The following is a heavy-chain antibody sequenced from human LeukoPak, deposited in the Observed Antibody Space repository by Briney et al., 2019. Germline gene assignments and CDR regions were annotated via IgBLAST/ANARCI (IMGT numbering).Heavy chain of an antibody. Sequence: ASVKVSCKASGGTFSSYAISWVRQAPGQGLEWMGGIIPIFGTANYAQKFQGRVTITADESTSTAYMELSSLRSEDTAVYYCARDRGLTYYYDGSGFEYYGMDVWGQGTTVTVSS. CDR3: ARDRGLTYYYDGSGFEYYGMDV. V-gene: IGHV1-69*01. CDR1: GGTFSSYA. J-gene: IGHJ6*02. CDR2: IIPIFGTA. D-gene: IGHD3-22*01.